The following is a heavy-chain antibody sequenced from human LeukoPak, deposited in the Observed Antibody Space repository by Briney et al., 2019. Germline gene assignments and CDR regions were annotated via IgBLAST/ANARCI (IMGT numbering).Heavy chain of an antibody. CDR2: ISGSGGST. D-gene: IGHD6-19*01. Sequence: GGSLRLSCAASGFTFSSYAMSWVRQAPGKGLEWVSAISGSGGSTYYADSVKGRFTIPRDNSKNTLYLQMNSLRAEDTAVYYCAKDGQWLVLVGFYFDYWGQGTLVTVSS. CDR3: AKDGQWLVLVGFYFDY. V-gene: IGHV3-23*01. CDR1: GFTFSSYA. J-gene: IGHJ4*02.